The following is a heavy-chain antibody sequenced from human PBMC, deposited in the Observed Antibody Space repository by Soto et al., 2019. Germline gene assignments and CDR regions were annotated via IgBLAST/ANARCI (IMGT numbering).Heavy chain of an antibody. CDR2: ISYDGSNK. Sequence: GGSLRLSCAASGFTFSSYGMHWVRQAPGKGLEWVAVISYDGSNKYYADSVKGRFTISRDNSKNTLYLQMNSLRAEDTAVYYCAKGEYYYDSSDYADDAFDIWGQGTMVTVSS. J-gene: IGHJ3*02. CDR1: GFTFSSYG. D-gene: IGHD3-22*01. CDR3: AKGEYYYDSSDYADDAFDI. V-gene: IGHV3-30*18.